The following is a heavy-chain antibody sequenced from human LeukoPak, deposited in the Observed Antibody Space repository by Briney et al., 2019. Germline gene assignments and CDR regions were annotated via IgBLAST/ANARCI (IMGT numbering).Heavy chain of an antibody. Sequence: GASLRLSCAASGFTFSSYSMNWVRQAPGKGLEWVSSISSSSSYIYYAGSVKGRFTISRDNAKNSLYLQMNSLRAEDTAVYYCARDMDMGDYWGQGTLVTVSS. CDR1: GFTFSSYS. D-gene: IGHD2-2*03. CDR2: ISSSSSYI. J-gene: IGHJ4*02. CDR3: ARDMDMGDY. V-gene: IGHV3-21*01.